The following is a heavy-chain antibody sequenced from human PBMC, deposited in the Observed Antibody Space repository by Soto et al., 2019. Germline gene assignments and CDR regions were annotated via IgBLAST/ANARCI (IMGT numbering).Heavy chain of an antibody. Sequence: PGGSLRLSCAASGFTFSSYAMHWVRQAPGKGLEWVAVISYDGSNKYYADSVKGRFTISRDNSKNTLYLQMNSLRAEDTAVYYCARGLGYCSGGSCYAPWG. V-gene: IGHV3-30-3*01. D-gene: IGHD2-15*01. CDR1: GFTFSSYA. J-gene: IGHJ5*02. CDR3: ARGLGYCSGGSCYAP. CDR2: ISYDGSNK.